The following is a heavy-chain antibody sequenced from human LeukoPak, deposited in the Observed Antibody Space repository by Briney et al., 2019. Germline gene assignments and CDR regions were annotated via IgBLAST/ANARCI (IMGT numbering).Heavy chain of an antibody. V-gene: IGHV4-4*09. CDR3: ATIQTGYDFWSGFQAYYYMDV. D-gene: IGHD3-3*01. Sequence: PSETLSLTCTVSGGSISSYYWSWIRQPPGKGLEWIGYIYTSGSTNYNPSLKSRVTISVDTSKHQFSLMLSSVTAADTAVYYCATIQTGYDFWSGFQAYYYMDVWGKGTTVTVSS. CDR2: IYTSGST. CDR1: GGSISSYY. J-gene: IGHJ6*03.